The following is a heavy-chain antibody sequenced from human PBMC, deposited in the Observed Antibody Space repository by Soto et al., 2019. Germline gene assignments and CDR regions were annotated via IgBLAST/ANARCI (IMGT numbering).Heavy chain of an antibody. D-gene: IGHD6-13*01. V-gene: IGHV1-18*01. CDR1: GYTLSNSG. Sequence: SVKLSCTDSGYTLSNSGISWVRQAPGQGLEWMGWINAYNGNTKSAQKLQGRVTLTTDTSTSTAYMELRSLRSDDTAVYYCARDAAACLNDCWCQVTLVTVSS. J-gene: IGHJ4*02. CDR2: INAYNGNT. CDR3: ARDAAACLNDC.